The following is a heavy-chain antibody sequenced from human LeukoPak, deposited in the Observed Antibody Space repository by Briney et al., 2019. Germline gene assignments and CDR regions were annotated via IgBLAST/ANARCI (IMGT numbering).Heavy chain of an antibody. D-gene: IGHD6-13*01. Sequence: ASVKVSRKASGYTFTSYDINWVRQATGQGLEWMGWMNPNSGNTGYAQKFQGRVTMTRNTSISTAYMELSSLRSEDTAVYYCARTGYSSSWYDAFDIWGQGTMVTVSS. CDR2: MNPNSGNT. CDR1: GYTFTSYD. J-gene: IGHJ3*02. V-gene: IGHV1-8*01. CDR3: ARTGYSSSWYDAFDI.